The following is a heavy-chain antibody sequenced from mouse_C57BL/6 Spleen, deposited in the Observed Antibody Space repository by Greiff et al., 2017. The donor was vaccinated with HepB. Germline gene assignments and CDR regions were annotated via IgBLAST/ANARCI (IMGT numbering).Heavy chain of an antibody. V-gene: IGHV5-9*01. CDR1: GFTFSSYT. CDR2: ISGGGGNT. J-gene: IGHJ1*03. D-gene: IGHD1-1*01. Sequence: EVQGVESGGGLVKPGGSLKLSCAASGFTFSSYTMSWVRQTPEKRLEWVATISGGGGNTYYPDSVKGRFTISRDNAKNTLYLQMSSLRSEDTALYYCARTNYGSSDWYFDVWGTVTTVTVSS. CDR3: ARTNYGSSDWYFDV.